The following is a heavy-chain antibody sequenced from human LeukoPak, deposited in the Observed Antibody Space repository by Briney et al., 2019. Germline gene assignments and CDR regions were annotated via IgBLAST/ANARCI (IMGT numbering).Heavy chain of an antibody. V-gene: IGHV3-7*05. CDR3: ATYWRYFDWLLSDI. CDR2: IKQDGSEN. Sequence: GGSLRPSCEASGXTFGDYWVTWVRQAPGKGLECVANIKQDGSENHYVDSVKGRFTISRDNAKNSLSLQMNSLRAEDTAVYYCATYWRYFDWLLSDIWGLGTMVTVSS. J-gene: IGHJ3*02. D-gene: IGHD3-9*01. CDR1: GXTFGDYW.